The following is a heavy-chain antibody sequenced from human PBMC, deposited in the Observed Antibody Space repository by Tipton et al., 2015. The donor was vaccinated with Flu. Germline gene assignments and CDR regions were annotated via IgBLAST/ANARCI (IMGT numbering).Heavy chain of an antibody. CDR2: IYYSGST. J-gene: IGHJ6*02. D-gene: IGHD3-10*01. CDR3: ARVPLWFGELPSYGMDV. CDR1: GGSISGYY. V-gene: IGHV4-59*07. Sequence: TLSLTCTVSGGSISGYYWSWIRQPPGKGLEWIGYIYYSGSTNYNPSLKRRVTISVDTSKNQFSLHLNSVTAADTAVYYCARVPLWFGELPSYGMDVWGQGTTVTVSS.